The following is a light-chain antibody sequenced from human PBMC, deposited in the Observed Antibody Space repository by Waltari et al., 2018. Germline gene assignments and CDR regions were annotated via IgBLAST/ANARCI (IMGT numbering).Light chain of an antibody. Sequence: QSALTQPRSVSGPPGQSVTISRTGTSLANYNSVPWYQQHPGKAPKLKIYDDSKRPSGVPDRFSASKSDNTASLTISGLQADDEADYYCCTYESRYTFEILFGGGTKLTVL. CDR1: SLANYNS. J-gene: IGLJ3*02. CDR3: CTYESRYTFEIL. V-gene: IGLV2-11*01. CDR2: DDS.